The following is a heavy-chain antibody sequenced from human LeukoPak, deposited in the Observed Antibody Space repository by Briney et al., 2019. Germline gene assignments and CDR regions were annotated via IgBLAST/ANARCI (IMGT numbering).Heavy chain of an antibody. V-gene: IGHV4-31*03. J-gene: IGHJ4*02. CDR1: GVSISSGGYY. Sequence: PSETLSLTCTVSGVSISSGGYYWSWIRQHPGKGLEWIGYIYYSGSTYYNPSLKSRVTISVDTSKNQFSLKLSSVTAADTAVYYCARDVGGYYGSGSLIDYWGQGTLVTVSS. D-gene: IGHD3-10*01. CDR3: ARDVGGYYGSGSLIDY. CDR2: IYYSGST.